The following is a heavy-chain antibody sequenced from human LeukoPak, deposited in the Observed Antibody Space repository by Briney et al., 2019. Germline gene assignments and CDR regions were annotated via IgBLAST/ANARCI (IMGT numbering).Heavy chain of an antibody. CDR3: AREGPMLNYFDY. CDR1: GYSISSGYY. D-gene: IGHD3-10*02. V-gene: IGHV4-38-2*02. CDR2: IYHSGST. J-gene: IGHJ4*02. Sequence: PSETLSLTCTVSGYSISSGYYWGWIRQPPGKGLEWIGSIYHSGSTYYNPSLKSRVTISVDTSKNQFSLKLSSVTAADTAVYYCAREGPMLNYFDYWGQGTLVTVSS.